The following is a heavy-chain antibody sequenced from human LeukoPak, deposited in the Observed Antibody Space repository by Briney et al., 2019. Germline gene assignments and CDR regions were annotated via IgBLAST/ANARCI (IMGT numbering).Heavy chain of an antibody. CDR2: IYPGDSDI. CDR1: GYSFTSYW. Sequence: GESLKISCKGSGYSFTSYWIGWVRQMPGRGLEWIGIIYPGDSDIRYSPSFQGQVNISADKSISTAYLQWSSLKASDTAMYYCARRTTGEYYFDYWGQGTLVTVSS. J-gene: IGHJ4*02. D-gene: IGHD7-27*01. V-gene: IGHV5-51*01. CDR3: ARRTTGEYYFDY.